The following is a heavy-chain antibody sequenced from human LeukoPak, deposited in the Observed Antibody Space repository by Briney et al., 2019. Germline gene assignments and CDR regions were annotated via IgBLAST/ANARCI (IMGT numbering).Heavy chain of an antibody. CDR2: ISGSGVTM. V-gene: IGHV3-48*03. D-gene: IGHD3-9*01. CDR1: GFTFSSYE. CDR3: ARDGAVLTGYYDY. Sequence: PGGSLRLSRAASGFTFSSYEMNWVRQAPGRGLEWVSYISGSGVTMYYADSVKGRFTISRDDAKNSLYLQMNSLRAEDTAVYYCARDGAVLTGYYDYWGQGTLVTVSS. J-gene: IGHJ4*02.